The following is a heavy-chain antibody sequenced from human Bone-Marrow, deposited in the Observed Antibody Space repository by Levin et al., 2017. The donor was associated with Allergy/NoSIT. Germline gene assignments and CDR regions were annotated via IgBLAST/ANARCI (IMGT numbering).Heavy chain of an antibody. J-gene: IGHJ5*02. Sequence: SQTLSLTCGVSDDSISSSHWWTWVRQPPGKGLEWIGEIYHSGSTNYNPSLKSRVTISVEKSKNQFSLKLSSVTAADTAVYYCARRNVLAPGEEWFDPWCQGTLVTVSS. V-gene: IGHV4-4*02. CDR1: DDSISSSHW. CDR3: ARRNVLAPGEEWFDP. CDR2: IYHSGST. D-gene: IGHD7-27*01.